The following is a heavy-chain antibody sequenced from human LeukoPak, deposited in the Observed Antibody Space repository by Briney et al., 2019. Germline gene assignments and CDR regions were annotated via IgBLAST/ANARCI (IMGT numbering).Heavy chain of an antibody. CDR3: VKDAYNWNVFEN. J-gene: IGHJ4*02. D-gene: IGHD1-20*01. Sequence: GGSLRLSCAASGFQFSAHSMHWVRQTPGKGLEWVAVIRHDMSSQFYQDSVVGRFTISRDNSRNTLYLQMNSLRIEDTGVYYCVKDAYNWNVFENWGLGTLVTVSS. V-gene: IGHV3-30*02. CDR2: IRHDMSSQ. CDR1: GFQFSAHS.